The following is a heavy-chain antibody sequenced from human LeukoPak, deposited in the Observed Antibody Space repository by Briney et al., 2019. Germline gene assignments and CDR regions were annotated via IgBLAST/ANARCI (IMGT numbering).Heavy chain of an antibody. V-gene: IGHV3-21*01. J-gene: IGHJ4*02. D-gene: IGHD6-13*01. CDR2: ISSSSSYI. Sequence: GGSLRLSCAASGFTFSSYSMNWVRQAPGKGAEWVSSISSSSSYIYYADSVKGRFTISRDNAKNSLYLQMNSLRAEDTAVYYCARLMAAAGFDYWGQGTLVTVSS. CDR1: GFTFSSYS. CDR3: ARLMAAAGFDY.